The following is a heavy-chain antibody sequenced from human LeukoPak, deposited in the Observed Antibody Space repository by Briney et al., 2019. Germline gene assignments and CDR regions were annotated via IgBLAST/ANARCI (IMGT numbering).Heavy chain of an antibody. J-gene: IGHJ4*02. Sequence: YWKAFEDTFTSYDIKWVRQPTEQEHEWMGWMNPNSGNTGYAQKFQGRVTMTRNTSISTAYMELSSLRSEDTAVYYCARGYDYWGQGTLVTVSS. D-gene: IGHD5-12*01. V-gene: IGHV1-8*01. CDR2: MNPNSGNT. CDR3: ARGYDY. CDR1: EDTFTSYD.